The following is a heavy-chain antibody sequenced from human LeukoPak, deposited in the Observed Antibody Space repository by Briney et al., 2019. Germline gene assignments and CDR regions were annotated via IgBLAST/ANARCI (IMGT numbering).Heavy chain of an antibody. Sequence: PGGSLTLSCAASGFTFSSYSMNWVRQAPGKGLEWVSSISSSSSYISYADSVKGRFTLSRDNANNSLYLQMNRLRAEDTAVYYCARDPQLRYLGDYGMDVWGQGTTVTVSS. V-gene: IGHV3-21*01. D-gene: IGHD3-9*01. CDR2: ISSSSSYI. CDR1: GFTFSSYS. J-gene: IGHJ6*02. CDR3: ARDPQLRYLGDYGMDV.